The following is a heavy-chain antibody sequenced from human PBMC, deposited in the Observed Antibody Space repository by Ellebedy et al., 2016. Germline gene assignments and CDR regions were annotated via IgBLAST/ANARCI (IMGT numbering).Heavy chain of an antibody. CDR3: ARFGSYSSGWYYDY. J-gene: IGHJ4*02. V-gene: IGHV4-4*02. CDR2: IYHSGST. D-gene: IGHD6-19*01. CDR1: GFTVSSNY. Sequence: GSLRLSCAASGFTVSSNYMSWVRQPPGKGLEWIGEIYHSGSTNYNPSLKSRVTISVDKSKNQFSLKLSSVTAADTAVYYCARFGSYSSGWYYDYWGQGTLVTVSS.